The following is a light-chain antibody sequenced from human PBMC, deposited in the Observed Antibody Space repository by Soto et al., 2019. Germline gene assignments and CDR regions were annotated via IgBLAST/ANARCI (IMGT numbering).Light chain of an antibody. J-gene: IGKJ1*01. CDR3: QQYGSSPRT. CDR1: QSVSSN. V-gene: IGKV3-15*01. Sequence: EIVISQSPATLSVSPGERATLSCRASQSVSSNLAWYQQKPGQAPRLLIYGASTRATGIPARFSGSGSGTEFTLTISSLQSEDFAVYYCQQYGSSPRTFGQGTKVDIK. CDR2: GAS.